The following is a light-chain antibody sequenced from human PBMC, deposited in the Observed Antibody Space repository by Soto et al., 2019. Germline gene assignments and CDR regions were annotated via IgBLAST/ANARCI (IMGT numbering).Light chain of an antibody. J-gene: IGLJ1*01. CDR3: SLYTSENTYV. V-gene: IGLV2-18*01. CDR2: EAS. CDR1: STALVSYNR. Sequence: QSVLTQPPSVSGSPGQSVTISCTGTSTALVSYNRVSWYQQPPGTAPKLIIYEASNRPSGVPDRFSGSKSGNTASLTISGLQAADEADYYCSLYTSENTYVFGTGTKVTVL.